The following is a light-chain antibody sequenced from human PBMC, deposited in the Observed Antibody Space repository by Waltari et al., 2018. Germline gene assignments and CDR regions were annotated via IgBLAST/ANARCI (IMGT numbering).Light chain of an antibody. CDR2: STD. J-gene: IGLJ2*01. CDR1: SLRTYS. V-gene: IGLV3-19*01. CDR3: ASRDPTANAVV. Sequence: SSELTQDPAVSVALGQTVRITCQGDSLRTYSADWYQQRPGQAPILVLFSTDDRPSGIPDRFSGSSSRDTASVTITGTQAEDEADYYCASRDPTANAVVFGGGTKLTVL.